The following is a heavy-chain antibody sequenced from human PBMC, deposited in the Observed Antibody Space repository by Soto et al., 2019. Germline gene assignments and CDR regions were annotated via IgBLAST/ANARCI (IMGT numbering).Heavy chain of an antibody. CDR1: GGSISSGGYY. V-gene: IGHV4-31*03. J-gene: IGHJ4*02. D-gene: IGHD5-12*01. CDR3: ARDQGGYGSMDY. CDR2: IYYSGST. Sequence: PSETLSLTCTVSGGSISSGGYYWTWIRQHPGKGLEWIGYIYYSGSTYYNPSLKSRVVISVDTSKNQFSLNLSSVTAADMAVYYCARDQGGYGSMDYWAKGTLLTVS.